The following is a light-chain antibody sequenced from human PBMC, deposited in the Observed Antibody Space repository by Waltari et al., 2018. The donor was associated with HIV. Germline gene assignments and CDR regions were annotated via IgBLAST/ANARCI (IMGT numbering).Light chain of an antibody. CDR3: QSYDSSLSGWV. J-gene: IGLJ3*02. Sequence: QSVLTQPPSVSGAPGQRVTIPCTGSSPNIGAGYDVHWYQQLPGTAPKLLIYGNSNRPSGVPDRFSGSKSGTSASLAITGLHAEDEADYYCQSYDSSLSGWVFGGGTKLTVL. CDR2: GNS. CDR1: SPNIGAGYD. V-gene: IGLV1-40*01.